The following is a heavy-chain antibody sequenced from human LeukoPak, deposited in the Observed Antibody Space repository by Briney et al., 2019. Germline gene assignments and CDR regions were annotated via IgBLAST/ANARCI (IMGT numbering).Heavy chain of an antibody. V-gene: IGHV1-18*01. D-gene: IGHD3-22*01. J-gene: IGHJ5*01. CDR3: ARDLWNFYDDSGYHRDFDS. CDR1: TSR. Sequence: VASVKVSCKSTSRISWVRQASGQGLERLGWIGTYGGDTYYAQKSQGRITVTTDTSTSTVYMELRNLRSDDTAVYYCARDLWNFYDDSGYHRDFDSWGQGTLVTVSS. CDR2: IGTYGGDT.